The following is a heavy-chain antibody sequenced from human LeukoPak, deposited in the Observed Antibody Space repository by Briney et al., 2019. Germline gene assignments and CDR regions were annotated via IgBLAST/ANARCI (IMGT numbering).Heavy chain of an antibody. J-gene: IGHJ4*02. V-gene: IGHV3-48*01. CDR2: ISSSSSTI. Sequence: GGSLRLSCAASGFTFSSHSMNWVRQAPGKGLEWVSYISSSSSTIYYADSVKGRFTISRDNAKNSLYLQMNSLRAEDTAVYYCANEIGYCSSTSCYSYFDYWGQGTLVTVSS. CDR1: GFTFSSHS. D-gene: IGHD2-2*01. CDR3: ANEIGYCSSTSCYSYFDY.